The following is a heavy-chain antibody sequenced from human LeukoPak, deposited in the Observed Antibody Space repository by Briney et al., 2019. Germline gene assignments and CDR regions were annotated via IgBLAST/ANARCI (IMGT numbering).Heavy chain of an antibody. CDR1: GFTFNTYG. D-gene: IGHD3-22*01. Sequence: GGSLRLSCAASGFTFNTYGMHWVRQAPGKGLEWVAFIRYDGSNDYCADSVKGRFTISRDNSKNTLYLQMNSLRAEDTAVYYRARSYYYDSSGTPDYWGQGTLVTVSS. V-gene: IGHV3-30*02. CDR2: IRYDGSND. J-gene: IGHJ4*02. CDR3: ARSYYYDSSGTPDY.